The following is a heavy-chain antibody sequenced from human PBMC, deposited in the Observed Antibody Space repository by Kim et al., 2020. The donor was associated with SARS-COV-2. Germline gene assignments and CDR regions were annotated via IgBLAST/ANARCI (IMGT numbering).Heavy chain of an antibody. CDR3: AIIPVGYDILTGYTVTGYFDL. J-gene: IGHJ2*01. V-gene: IGHV3-11*06. CDR1: GFTFSDYY. D-gene: IGHD3-9*01. Sequence: GGSLRLSCAASGFTFSDYYMSWIRQAPGKGLEWVSYISSSSYTNYADSVKGRFTISRDNAKNSLYLQMNSLRAEDTAVYYCAIIPVGYDILTGYTVTGYFDLWGRGTLVTVSS. CDR2: ISSSSYT.